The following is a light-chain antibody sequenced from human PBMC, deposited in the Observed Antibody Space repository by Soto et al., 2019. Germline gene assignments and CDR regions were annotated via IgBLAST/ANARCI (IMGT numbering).Light chain of an antibody. V-gene: IGLV1-40*01. Sequence: QSVLTQPPSVSGAPGQRVTICCTGSSSNIGAGYDVHWYHQLPGTAPKLLIYGNNNRPSGVPDRFSGSRSGTSASLAITGLQAEDEADYYCQSYDSSLSVWVFGGGTKLTVL. CDR1: SSNIGAGYD. CDR2: GNN. J-gene: IGLJ3*02. CDR3: QSYDSSLSVWV.